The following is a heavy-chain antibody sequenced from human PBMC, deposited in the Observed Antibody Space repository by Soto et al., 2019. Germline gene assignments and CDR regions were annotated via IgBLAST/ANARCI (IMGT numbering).Heavy chain of an antibody. J-gene: IGHJ6*02. Sequence: QITLKESGPTLAKPTQTLTLTCTFSGFSLSTTGVGVGWIRQPPGKALEWLALMYWDDDKRYSPSLKSRVTITKDTSKNQVVLTVTNMDPADTGTYYCAHSRAYLTRVRGVVTAERLYYGFDVWGQGTTVTVSS. D-gene: IGHD3-10*01. CDR3: AHSRAYLTRVRGVVTAERLYYGFDV. CDR1: GFSLSTTGVG. CDR2: MYWDDDK. V-gene: IGHV2-5*02.